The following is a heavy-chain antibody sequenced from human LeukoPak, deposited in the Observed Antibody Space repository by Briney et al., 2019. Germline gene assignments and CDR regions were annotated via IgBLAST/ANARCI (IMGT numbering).Heavy chain of an antibody. CDR1: GYTFTSYG. CDR3: ARRGVPAATNYFDY. J-gene: IGHJ4*02. D-gene: IGHD2-2*01. V-gene: IGHV1-18*04. Sequence: GASVKVSCKASGYTFTSYGISWVRQAPGQGLEWMGWISAYNGNTNYAQKLQGRVTMTTDTSTSTTYTELRGLRSDDTAVYYCARRGVPAATNYFDYWGQGTLVTVSS. CDR2: ISAYNGNT.